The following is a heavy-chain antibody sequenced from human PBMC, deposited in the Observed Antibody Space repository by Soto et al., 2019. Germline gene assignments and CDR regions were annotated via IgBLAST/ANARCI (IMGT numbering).Heavy chain of an antibody. J-gene: IGHJ4*02. CDR2: ISGSGGST. D-gene: IGHD5-18*01. CDR3: AKDKDGYSYADY. Sequence: PGGSLRLSCAASGFTFSSYAMSWVRQAPGKGLEWASAISGSGGSTYYADSVKGRFTISRDNSKNTLYLQMNSLRAEDTAVYYCAKDKDGYSYADYWGQGTLVTVSS. V-gene: IGHV3-23*01. CDR1: GFTFSSYA.